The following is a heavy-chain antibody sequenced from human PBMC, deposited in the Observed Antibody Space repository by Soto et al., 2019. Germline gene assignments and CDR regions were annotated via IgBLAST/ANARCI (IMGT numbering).Heavy chain of an antibody. Sequence: LRLSCAASGFIFSSHWMHWVRQAPGKGLVGVSHIGPDGSNIWEADSVQGRFTISRDNARNRLYLQMNSLRDEDTAIHYCVRDNNWSFDYWGQGILVTVSS. V-gene: IGHV3-74*01. D-gene: IGHD1-1*01. CDR1: GFIFSSHW. J-gene: IGHJ4*02. CDR3: VRDNNWSFDY. CDR2: IGPDGSNI.